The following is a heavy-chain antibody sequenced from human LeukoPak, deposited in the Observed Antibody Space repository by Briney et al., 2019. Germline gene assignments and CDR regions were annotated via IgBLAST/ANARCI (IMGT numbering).Heavy chain of an antibody. V-gene: IGHV4-4*09. Sequence: SETLSLTCTVSGGSISSYYWSWIRQPPGKGLEWIGYIYTSGSTNYNPSLKSRVTISVDTSKNQFSLKLSSVTAADTAVYYCATTPGDDSSGYSNWGQGTLVTVSS. CDR3: ATTPGDDSSGYSN. CDR2: IYTSGST. J-gene: IGHJ4*02. CDR1: GGSISSYY. D-gene: IGHD3-22*01.